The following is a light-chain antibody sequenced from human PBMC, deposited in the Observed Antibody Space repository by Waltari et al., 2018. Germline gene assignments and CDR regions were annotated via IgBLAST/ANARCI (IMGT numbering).Light chain of an antibody. V-gene: IGLV3-25*03. CDR2: KDS. J-gene: IGLJ1*01. CDR3: QSTDSNGTYLYV. Sequence: SYELTHPPSVSVSQGQTAKITCSGDALPKQYGYCTQKKAGQAPVLVIKKDSERPAGIPERFSGASSGSTVTLTITGVQAEDEADYYCQSTDSNGTYLYVFGSGTKVTVL. CDR1: ALPKQY.